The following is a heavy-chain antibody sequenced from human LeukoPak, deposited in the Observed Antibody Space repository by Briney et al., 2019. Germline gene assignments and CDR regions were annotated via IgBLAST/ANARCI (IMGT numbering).Heavy chain of an antibody. CDR3: AKRDSSGSYPYYFGF. D-gene: IGHD3-22*01. Sequence: GGSLRLSCAASGFTFSSYAMSWVRQAPGKGLEWVSAISGSGGTTYYADSVEGRLTISRDNSKNTLYLQMNSLRAEDTAVYYCAKRDSSGSYPYYFGFWGQGTLVTVSS. CDR1: GFTFSSYA. J-gene: IGHJ4*02. V-gene: IGHV3-23*01. CDR2: ISGSGGTT.